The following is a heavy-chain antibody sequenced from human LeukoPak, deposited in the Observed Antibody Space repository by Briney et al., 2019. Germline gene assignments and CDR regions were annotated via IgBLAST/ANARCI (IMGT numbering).Heavy chain of an antibody. CDR3: TRHYYGSGSYQRYFDY. D-gene: IGHD3-10*01. J-gene: IGHJ4*02. CDR2: IYYSGST. Sequence: TSETLSLTCTVSGGSISSYYWSWIRQPPGKGLEWIGYIYYSGSTNYNPSLKSRVTISVDTSKNQFSLKLSSVTAADTAVYYCTRHYYGSGSYQRYFDYWGQGTLVTVSS. V-gene: IGHV4-59*08. CDR1: GGSISSYY.